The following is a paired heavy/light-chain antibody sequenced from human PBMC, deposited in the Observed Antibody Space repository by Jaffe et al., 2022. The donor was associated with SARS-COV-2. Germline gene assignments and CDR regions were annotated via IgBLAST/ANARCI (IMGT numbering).Heavy chain of an antibody. CDR3: AKYVLQDYKHYNAMDV. CDR2: ISGSGGRT. J-gene: IGHJ6*02. V-gene: IGHV3-23*01. CDR1: GFTFSTYD. D-gene: IGHD1-20*01. Sequence: EVQVLESGGGLVQPGGSLRLSCAASGFTFSTYDMGWVRQAPGKGLEWVSGISGSGGRTYYGDSVKGRLTISRDNSKNTLYLQMNSLRVEDTAVYYCAKYVLQDYKHYNAMDVWGQGTTVTVS.
Light chain of an antibody. CDR3: QVWDSSTVV. V-gene: IGLV3-9*01. Sequence: SYELTQPLSVSVALGQTARITCGGNNIGNKNVHWYQQQPGQAPVLVIYADSDRPSGIPERFSGSNSGNTATLTISRAQAGDEADYYCQVWDSSTVVFGGGTRLTVL. J-gene: IGLJ2*01. CDR2: ADS. CDR1: NIGNKN.